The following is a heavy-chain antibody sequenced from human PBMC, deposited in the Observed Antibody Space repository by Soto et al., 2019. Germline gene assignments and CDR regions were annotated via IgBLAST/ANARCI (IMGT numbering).Heavy chain of an antibody. CDR2: VYYSGST. V-gene: IGHV4-31*03. D-gene: IGHD6-13*01. J-gene: IGHJ5*02. CDR1: GGSISSGGYY. Sequence: QVQLQESGPGLVKPSQTLSLTCTVSGGSISSGGYYWSWIRQHPGKDLGWIGYVYYSGSTYYNPSLKSRVTISVDTSKNQFSLKLSSVTAADTAVYYCARGAHYSSPFRWFDPWGQGTLVTVSS. CDR3: ARGAHYSSPFRWFDP.